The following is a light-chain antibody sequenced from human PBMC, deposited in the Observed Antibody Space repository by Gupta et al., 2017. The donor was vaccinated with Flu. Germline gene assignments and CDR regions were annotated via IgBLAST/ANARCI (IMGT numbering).Light chain of an antibody. Sequence: DIQMTQSPSSLSASVGDRVTITCRASQSINSYLNWYQQQPGKAPELLIYAASGLQSGVPSRFSGSGSGTDFTLIISSLRPENLATYYCQQTDSPPLTFGGGTKVEIK. CDR3: QQTDSPPLT. CDR1: QSINSY. CDR2: AAS. V-gene: IGKV1-39*01. J-gene: IGKJ4*01.